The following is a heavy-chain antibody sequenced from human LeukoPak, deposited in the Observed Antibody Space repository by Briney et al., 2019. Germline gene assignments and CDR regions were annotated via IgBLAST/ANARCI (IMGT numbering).Heavy chain of an antibody. CDR2: IIPILGIA. D-gene: IGHD2-21*01. CDR3: ARDRCGGDCSDYYFDY. J-gene: IGHJ4*02. V-gene: IGHV1-69*04. Sequence: SVKVSCKASGGTFISYTISWVRQAPGQGLEWMGRIIPILGIANYAQKFQRRVTITSDNSTSTAYMELSSLRSEDTAVYYCARDRCGGDCSDYYFDYWGQGTLVTVSS. CDR1: GGTFISYT.